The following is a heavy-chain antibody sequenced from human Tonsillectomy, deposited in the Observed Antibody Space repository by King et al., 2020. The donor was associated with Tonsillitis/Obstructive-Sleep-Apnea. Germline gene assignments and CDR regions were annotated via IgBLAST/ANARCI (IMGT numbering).Heavy chain of an antibody. J-gene: IGHJ6*03. CDR1: GFTFGDYA. D-gene: IGHD3-3*01. V-gene: IGHV3-49*05. CDR2: IRSKAYGGTT. CDR3: TRDSLRCLEWKTSYYYYYYMDV. Sequence: VQLVESGGGLVKPGRSLRLSCTASGFTFGDYAMSRFRQAPGKGLEWVGFIRSKAYGGTTVYAASVKGRFTISRDDSKSIAYLQMNSLKTEDTAVYYCTRDSLRCLEWKTSYYYYYYMDVWGKGTTVTVSS.